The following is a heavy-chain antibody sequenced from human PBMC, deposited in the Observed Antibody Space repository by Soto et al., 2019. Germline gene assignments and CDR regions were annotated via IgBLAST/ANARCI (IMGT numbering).Heavy chain of an antibody. J-gene: IGHJ4*02. Sequence: QVQLVESGGGVVQPGRSLRLSCAASGFTFSSYAMHWVRQAPGKGLEWVALIWYDGGNEYYADSVKGRSTISRDNSKNMLYLQMSSLRAEDTAVYYCARGDFYGSGSSLDYWGQGTLVTVSS. CDR3: ARGDFYGSGSSLDY. D-gene: IGHD3-10*01. V-gene: IGHV3-33*01. CDR1: GFTFSSYA. CDR2: IWYDGGNE.